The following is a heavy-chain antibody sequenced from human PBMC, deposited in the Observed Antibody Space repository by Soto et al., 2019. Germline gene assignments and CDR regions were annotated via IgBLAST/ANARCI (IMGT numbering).Heavy chain of an antibody. CDR3: AGYWYANTGYYPAFDY. Sequence: SLRLSCTASGFTFSSYEMTWVRQAPGKGLEWVSYISSSGGTIHYADSVKGRFTVSRDNAKNSLYLQMNSLRAEDTAVYYCAGYWYANTGYYPAFDYWGQGALVTVSS. J-gene: IGHJ4*02. CDR2: ISSSGGTI. D-gene: IGHD3-9*01. CDR1: GFTFSSYE. V-gene: IGHV3-48*03.